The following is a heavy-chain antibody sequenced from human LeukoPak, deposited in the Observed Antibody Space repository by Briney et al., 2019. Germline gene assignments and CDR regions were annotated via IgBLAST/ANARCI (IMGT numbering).Heavy chain of an antibody. V-gene: IGHV1-18*01. CDR3: ARVADYGSGSHLFDH. Sequence: ASVKVPCKASGYTFLNYDFTWVRQAPGQGLEWMGWISAHNQNTKYAQRFQGRVTMTADTSTTTAYMELRSLRSDDTAVYYCARVADYGSGSHLFDHWGQGTLVAASS. CDR1: GYTFLNYD. D-gene: IGHD3-10*01. J-gene: IGHJ4*02. CDR2: ISAHNQNT.